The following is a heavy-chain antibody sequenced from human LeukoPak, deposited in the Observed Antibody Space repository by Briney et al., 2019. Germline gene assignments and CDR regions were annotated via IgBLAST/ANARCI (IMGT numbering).Heavy chain of an antibody. Sequence: SETLSLTCTVSGGSISSYYWSWIRQPPGKGLEWLGYIYYSGSTNYNPSLKSRVTISVDTSKNQFSLKLSSVTAADTAVYYCARYGYYYDSSSYYVYYFDYWGQGTLVTVSS. CDR1: GGSISSYY. J-gene: IGHJ4*02. D-gene: IGHD3-22*01. CDR2: IYYSGST. CDR3: ARYGYYYDSSSYYVYYFDY. V-gene: IGHV4-59*01.